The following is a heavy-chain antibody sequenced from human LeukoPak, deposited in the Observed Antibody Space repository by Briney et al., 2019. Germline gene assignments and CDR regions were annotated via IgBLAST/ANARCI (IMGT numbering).Heavy chain of an antibody. Sequence: GGSLRLSCAASRGFTFSSNWMYWVRQAPGKGLVWVSRVNSDGSDTAYADSVKGRFTISRDNVNNILHLQMNSLRAEDTAVYYSVRNNWNSVYYGMDVWGQGTTVTVSS. CDR1: RGFTFSSNW. CDR2: VNSDGSDT. D-gene: IGHD1-7*01. CDR3: VRNNWNSVYYGMDV. V-gene: IGHV3-74*01. J-gene: IGHJ6*02.